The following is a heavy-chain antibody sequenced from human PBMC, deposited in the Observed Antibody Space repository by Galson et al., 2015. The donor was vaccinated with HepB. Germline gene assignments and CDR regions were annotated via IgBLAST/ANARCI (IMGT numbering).Heavy chain of an antibody. D-gene: IGHD3-10*01. Sequence: SVKVSCKASGGSFSGFGTSWVRQAPGQGPEWMGEIIPLNGKTNYAPDFEGRVTISADISTTTVYMEMSSLTSDDTAIYYCARPAARGIFFHFWGQGTVGTVSS. V-gene: IGHV1-69*10. CDR2: IIPLNGKT. CDR3: ARPAARGIFFHF. CDR1: GGSFSGFG. J-gene: IGHJ4*02.